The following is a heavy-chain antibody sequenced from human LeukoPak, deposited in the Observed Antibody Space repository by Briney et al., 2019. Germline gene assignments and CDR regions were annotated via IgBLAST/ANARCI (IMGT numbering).Heavy chain of an antibody. V-gene: IGHV4-39*07. J-gene: IGHJ4*02. Sequence: SETLSLTCTVSGGSITSSTYFWGWIRQPPGKGLGWIGSIYYSGSTYYNPSLKSRVTISVDTSKNQFSLRLTSVTAADTAVYYCARGGLDQFDYWGQGTLVTVSS. CDR3: ARGGLDQFDY. CDR2: IYYSGST. CDR1: GGSITSSTYF. D-gene: IGHD1/OR15-1a*01.